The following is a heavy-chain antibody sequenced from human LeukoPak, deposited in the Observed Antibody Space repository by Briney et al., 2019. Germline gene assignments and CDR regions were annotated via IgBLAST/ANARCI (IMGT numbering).Heavy chain of an antibody. CDR3: AKDKSRGATGGYYFDY. CDR2: ISGSDGST. CDR1: GFAFSSYA. J-gene: IGHJ4*02. D-gene: IGHD1-26*01. V-gene: IGHV3-23*01. Sequence: GGSLRLSCAASGFAFSSYAMSWVRQAPGKGLEWVSAISGSDGSTYYADSVKGRFTISRDNSKNTLYLQMNSLRAEDTAVYYCAKDKSRGATGGYYFDYGGQGTLVTVTS.